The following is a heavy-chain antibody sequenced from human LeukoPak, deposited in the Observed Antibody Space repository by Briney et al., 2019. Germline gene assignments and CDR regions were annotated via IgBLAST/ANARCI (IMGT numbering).Heavy chain of an antibody. CDR2: ISGSGGST. V-gene: IGHV3-23*01. Sequence: GGSLRLSCAASGFTFSSYAMSWVRQAPGKGLEWVSAISGSGGSTYYADSVKGRFTISGDNSKNTLYLQMNSLRAEDTAVYYCAKDNSIAVAGYDYWGQGTLVTVSS. J-gene: IGHJ4*02. CDR3: AKDNSIAVAGYDY. CDR1: GFTFSSYA. D-gene: IGHD6-19*01.